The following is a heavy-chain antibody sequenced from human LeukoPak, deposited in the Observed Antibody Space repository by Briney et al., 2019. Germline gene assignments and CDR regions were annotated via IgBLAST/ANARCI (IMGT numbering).Heavy chain of an antibody. CDR1: GDSIISGGYY. Sequence: PSETLSLTCTVSGDSIISGGYYWSWIRHRPGTGLEWIGYIYFSGNTDYSPSFRSRAAISLDTSKHQFSLKLSSVTAADTAIYYCVRDRELTYWGQGTLVTVSS. CDR3: VRDRELTY. CDR2: IYFSGNT. D-gene: IGHD5-24*01. J-gene: IGHJ4*02. V-gene: IGHV4-31*03.